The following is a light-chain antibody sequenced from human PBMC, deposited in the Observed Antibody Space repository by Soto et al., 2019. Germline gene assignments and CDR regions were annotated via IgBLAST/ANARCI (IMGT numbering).Light chain of an antibody. J-gene: IGKJ4*01. V-gene: IGKV3-20*01. CDR3: KHYGSSPLT. Sequence: EIVLTQSPGTLSLSPGERATLSCRASQSVSSSYLAWYQQKPGQAPRLLIYGASSRATGIPDRFSGSGSGTEFTLTISRLEPDDFAVYYCKHYGSSPLTFGGGTKVEIK. CDR2: GAS. CDR1: QSVSSSY.